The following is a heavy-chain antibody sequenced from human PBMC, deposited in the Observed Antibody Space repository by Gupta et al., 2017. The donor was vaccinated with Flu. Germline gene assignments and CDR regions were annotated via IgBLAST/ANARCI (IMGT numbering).Heavy chain of an antibody. Sequence: QVQLQESGPGLVKPSETLSLTCTVSGESIRSPSYSWAWMRQAPGKGLEHVGGLFHNGTSFYAYYTPSLKSRVAISVDAPNNQFSLKLNSVTATDTAIYFCGRHPITTYDGDKLWPYNWIDSWGQGTLVTVSS. V-gene: IGHV4-39*01. J-gene: IGHJ5*01. D-gene: IGHD3-16*01. CDR1: GESIRSPSYS. CDR2: LFHNGTSFYA. CDR3: GRHPITTYDGDKLWPYNWIDS.